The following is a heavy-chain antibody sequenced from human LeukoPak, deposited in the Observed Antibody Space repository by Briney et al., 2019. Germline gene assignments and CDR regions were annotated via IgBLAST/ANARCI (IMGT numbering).Heavy chain of an antibody. CDR3: ARGGGGWYGDAFDV. V-gene: IGHV4-4*07. Sequence: SETLSLTCTVSGDSIRRYYWSWIRQPAGKGLEWIGRFYTSGSTIYNPSLKGRVTMSADTSKNHVSLRLTSVTPADTAVYYCARGGGGWYGDAFDVWGQGTVVSVSS. D-gene: IGHD6-19*01. J-gene: IGHJ3*01. CDR1: GDSIRRYY. CDR2: FYTSGST.